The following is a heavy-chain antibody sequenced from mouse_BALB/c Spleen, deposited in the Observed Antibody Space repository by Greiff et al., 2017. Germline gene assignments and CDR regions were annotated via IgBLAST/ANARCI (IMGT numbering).Heavy chain of an antibody. CDR3: ARHHRLNWYFDV. CDR2: ISNGGGST. V-gene: IGHV5-12-2*01. D-gene: IGHD1-3*01. J-gene: IGHJ1*01. CDR1: GFTFSSYT. Sequence: EVKLMESGGGLVQPGGSLKLSCAASGFTFSSYTMSWVRQTPEKRLEWVAYISNGGGSTYYPDTVKGRFTISRDNAKNTLYLQMSSLKSEDTAMYYCARHHRLNWYFDVWGAGTTVTVSS.